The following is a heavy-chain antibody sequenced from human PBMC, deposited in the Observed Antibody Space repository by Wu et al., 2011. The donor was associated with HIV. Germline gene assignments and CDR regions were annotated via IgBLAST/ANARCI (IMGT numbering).Heavy chain of an antibody. CDR3: ARDATPITTEFDY. V-gene: IGHV1-2*02. J-gene: IGHJ4*02. D-gene: IGHD4-11*01. CDR2: NPSGGAT. Sequence: NPSGGATIYAEAFEGRVTVTTDTSMKTVYMELESLTSGDTAMYFCARDATPITTEFDYWGQGTLITVSS.